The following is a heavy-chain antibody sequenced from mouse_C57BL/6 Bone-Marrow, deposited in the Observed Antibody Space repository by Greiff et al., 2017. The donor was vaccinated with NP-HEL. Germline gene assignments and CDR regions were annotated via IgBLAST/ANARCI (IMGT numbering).Heavy chain of an antibody. J-gene: IGHJ2*01. Sequence: QVQLQQSGPELVKPGASVKISCKASGYSFTSYYIHWVKQRPGQGLEWIGWIYPGSGNTKYNEKFKGKATLTADTSSSTAYMQLSSLTSEDAAVDYCARDYGSSYFDYWGQGTTLTVSS. CDR1: GYSFTSYY. CDR2: IYPGSGNT. V-gene: IGHV1-66*01. CDR3: ARDYGSSYFDY. D-gene: IGHD1-1*01.